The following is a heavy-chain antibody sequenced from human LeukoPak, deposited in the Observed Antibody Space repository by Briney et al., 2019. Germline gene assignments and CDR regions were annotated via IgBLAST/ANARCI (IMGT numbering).Heavy chain of an antibody. Sequence: SVKVSCKASGGTLSSYTISWVRQAPGQGLEWMGRIIPILGIANYAQKFQGRVTITADKSTSTAYMELSSLRSEDTAVYYCARGSEIAAAGTDAFDIWGQGTMVTVSS. J-gene: IGHJ3*02. CDR2: IIPILGIA. V-gene: IGHV1-69*02. CDR3: ARGSEIAAAGTDAFDI. CDR1: GGTLSSYT. D-gene: IGHD6-13*01.